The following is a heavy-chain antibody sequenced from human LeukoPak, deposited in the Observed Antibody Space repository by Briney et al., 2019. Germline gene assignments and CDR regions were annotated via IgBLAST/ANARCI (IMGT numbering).Heavy chain of an antibody. D-gene: IGHD5-18*01. V-gene: IGHV4-34*01. CDR2: INHSGST. J-gene: IGHJ6*03. CDR1: GGSFSGYY. CDR3: ARVGGYGYGYYYYYYMDV. Sequence: SETLSLTCAVYGGSFSGYYWSWIRQPPGKGLEWIGEINHSGSTNYNPSLKSRVTISVDTSKSQFSLKLSSVTAADTAVYYCARVGGYGYGYYYYYYMDVWGKGTTVTVSS.